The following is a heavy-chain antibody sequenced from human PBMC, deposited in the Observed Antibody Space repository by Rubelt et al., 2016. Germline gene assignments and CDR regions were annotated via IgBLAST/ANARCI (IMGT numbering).Heavy chain of an antibody. CDR1: RGSISSSSYY. Sequence: QLQLQESGPGLVKASETLSLICTVSRGSISSSSYYWGWIRQPPGKGLEWIANINYSGSTYYNPSLKSRVTISVDTSKNQFVLRLGAVTAADTAVYYCAIVDGYHSNYYYGLDVWGQGTTVTVSS. V-gene: IGHV4-39*07. CDR3: AIVDGYHSNYYYGLDV. D-gene: IGHD5-12*01. J-gene: IGHJ6*02. CDR2: INYSGST.